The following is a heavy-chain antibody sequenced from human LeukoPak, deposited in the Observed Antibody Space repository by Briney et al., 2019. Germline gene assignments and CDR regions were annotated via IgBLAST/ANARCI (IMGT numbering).Heavy chain of an antibody. V-gene: IGHV4-30-2*01. CDR1: GASVSSGDFY. Sequence: PSETLSLTCTVSGASVSSGDFYWSWIRQPPGKGLEWIGYIYHTGSTYYNPSLNGRATVSVDRSKNQFSLKLSSVTAADTAVYYCARGKGSSWYDYWGQGTLVTVSS. D-gene: IGHD6-13*01. CDR2: IYHTGST. CDR3: ARGKGSSWYDY. J-gene: IGHJ4*02.